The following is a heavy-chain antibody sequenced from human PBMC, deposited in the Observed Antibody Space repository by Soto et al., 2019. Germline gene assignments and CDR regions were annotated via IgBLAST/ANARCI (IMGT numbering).Heavy chain of an antibody. V-gene: IGHV3-23*01. CDR3: ATSFRSGLLWFGELSTVDY. J-gene: IGHJ4*02. D-gene: IGHD3-10*01. Sequence: EVQVLELGGGLVQPGGSLRLSCAPSGFTFSSYAMIWVLQAPGQGLEWVSASSDSGDRTYYTDYVKGRFTISRDNSKNTLSLQMTSLRAEDKAVYYCATSFRSGLLWFGELSTVDYWGQGTLVTVSS. CDR1: GFTFSSYA. CDR2: SSDSGDRT.